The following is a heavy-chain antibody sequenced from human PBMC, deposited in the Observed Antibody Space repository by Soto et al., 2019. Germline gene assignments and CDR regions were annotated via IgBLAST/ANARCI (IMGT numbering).Heavy chain of an antibody. Sequence: PGGSLRLSCTASGFTFTNYAMTWARQAPGKGLEWVSTISGSGVRTYYADSVKGRFTISRDNSKNTLDLQMNSLRAEDTAIYYCAKGNQFFYYYAMDVWGQGTTVTVSS. CDR1: GFTFTNYA. V-gene: IGHV3-23*01. CDR3: AKGNQFFYYYAMDV. CDR2: ISGSGVRT. J-gene: IGHJ6*02.